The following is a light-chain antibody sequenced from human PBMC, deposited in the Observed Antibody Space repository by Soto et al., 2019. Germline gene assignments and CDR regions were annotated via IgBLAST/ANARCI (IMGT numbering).Light chain of an antibody. Sequence: ITKSPSSLSASVGDRITITCRASRDIGSDLSWYQQKPGKAPTLLIYAASTLERGVPSRFSGTGSGTEFTLTIDRLQPDDFATYYCQQYHTSSITFGQGTRLEI. V-gene: IGKV1-17*01. CDR1: RDIGSD. CDR2: AAS. CDR3: QQYHTSSIT. J-gene: IGKJ5*01.